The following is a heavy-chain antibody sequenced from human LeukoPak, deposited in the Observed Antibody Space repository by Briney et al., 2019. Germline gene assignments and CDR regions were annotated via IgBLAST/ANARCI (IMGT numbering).Heavy chain of an antibody. CDR2: IYTSGST. Sequence: SETLSLTCTVSGGSISNYYWSWIRQPAGKGLEWIGRIYTSGSTNYNSSLKSRLTMSVDTSKNQFSLKLSSVTAADTAVHYCARLRPMGGSFPDSFDIWGQGTMVTVSS. D-gene: IGHD1-26*01. CDR1: GGSISNYY. CDR3: ARLRPMGGSFPDSFDI. V-gene: IGHV4-4*07. J-gene: IGHJ3*02.